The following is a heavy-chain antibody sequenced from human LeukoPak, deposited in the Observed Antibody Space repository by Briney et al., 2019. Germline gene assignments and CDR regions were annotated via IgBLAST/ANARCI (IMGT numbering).Heavy chain of an antibody. J-gene: IGHJ4*02. V-gene: IGHV1-8*03. CDR3: ARSRRSSSSCGY. Sequence: ASVKVSCKASGYTFTSYDINWVRQATGQGLEWMGWMNPNSGNTGYAQKFQGRVTITRNTSISTAYMELSSLRSEDTAVYYCARSRRSSSSCGYWGQGTLVTVSS. CDR2: MNPNSGNT. D-gene: IGHD6-6*01. CDR1: GYTFTSYD.